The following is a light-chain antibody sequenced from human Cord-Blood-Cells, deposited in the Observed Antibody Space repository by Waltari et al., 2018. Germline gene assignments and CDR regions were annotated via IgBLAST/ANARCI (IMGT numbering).Light chain of an antibody. CDR2: GAS. J-gene: IGKJ4*01. CDR1: QSVSSSY. Sequence: GTLSLSPGERATLPCRASQSVSSSYLAWYQQKPGQAPRLLIYGASSRATGIPDRFSGSGSGTDFTLTISRLEPEDFAVYYCQQYGSSPLTFGGGTKVEIK. V-gene: IGKV3-20*01. CDR3: QQYGSSPLT.